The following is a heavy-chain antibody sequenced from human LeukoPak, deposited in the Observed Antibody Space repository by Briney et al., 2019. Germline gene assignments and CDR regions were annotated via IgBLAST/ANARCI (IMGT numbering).Heavy chain of an antibody. V-gene: IGHV1-3*01. CDR1: GYTFTSYA. J-gene: IGHJ4*02. D-gene: IGHD6-13*01. Sequence: ASVKVSCKASGYTFTSYAMHWVRQAPGQRLEWMGWINAGNGNTKYSQKFQGRVTITRDTSASTAYMELSSLRSEDTAVYYCARAQYSSSWYPSGFDYWGQGTLVTVSS. CDR2: INAGNGNT. CDR3: ARAQYSSSWYPSGFDY.